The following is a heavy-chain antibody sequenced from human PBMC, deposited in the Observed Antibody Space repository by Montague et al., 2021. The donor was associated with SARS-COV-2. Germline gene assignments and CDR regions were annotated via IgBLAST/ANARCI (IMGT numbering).Heavy chain of an antibody. D-gene: IGHD3-9*01. V-gene: IGHV3-23*03. J-gene: IGHJ6*02. Sequence: SLSLSCAASGVNFRSYVMSWVRQVPGKGLEWVSGIYSDESHTNYADSVKGRFTISRDNSKNMVYLEMSHLRAEDTAVYYCASQDYDTLTGFRYHHYGMDVWGQGTTVTVSS. CDR1: GVNFRSYV. CDR2: IYSDESHT. CDR3: ASQDYDTLTGFRYHHYGMDV.